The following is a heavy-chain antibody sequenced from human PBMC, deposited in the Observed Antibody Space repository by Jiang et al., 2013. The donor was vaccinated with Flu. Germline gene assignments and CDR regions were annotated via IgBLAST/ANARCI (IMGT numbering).Heavy chain of an antibody. D-gene: IGHD2-15*01. V-gene: IGHV3-48*01. CDR2: ISSTSGTL. Sequence: QLLESGGGLVKPGGSLRLSCAASGFTFSSYSMNWVRQAPGKGLEWVSYISSTSGTLYYADSVKGRFTISRDNAKNSLYLQMNSLRAEDTAVYYCARSPSSGAGRCVGICSSHYGMDVWGQGTTVTVSS. CDR3: ARSPSSGAGRCVGICSSHYGMDV. J-gene: IGHJ6*02. CDR1: GFTFSSYS.